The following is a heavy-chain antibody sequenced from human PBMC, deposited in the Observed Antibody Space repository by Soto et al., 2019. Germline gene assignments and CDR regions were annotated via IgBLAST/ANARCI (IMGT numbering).Heavy chain of an antibody. Sequence: ASVKFSCKASGYTFTSYGISWVRQAPGQGLEWMGWISAYNGNTNYAQKLQGRVTMTTDTSTSTAYMELRSLRSDDTAVYYCARARYYYYYGMDVWGQGTTVTVSS. CDR1: GYTFTSYG. CDR3: ARARYYYYYGMDV. CDR2: ISAYNGNT. V-gene: IGHV1-18*04. J-gene: IGHJ6*02.